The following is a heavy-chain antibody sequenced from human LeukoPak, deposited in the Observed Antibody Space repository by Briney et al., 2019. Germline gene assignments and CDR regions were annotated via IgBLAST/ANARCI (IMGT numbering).Heavy chain of an antibody. D-gene: IGHD3-22*01. Sequence: NPGGSLRLSCAASGFTFSSYSMNWVRQAPGKGLEWVSSISSSSSYIYYADSVKGRFTVSRDNAKNSLYLQMNSLRAEDTAVYYCARRYFDSSGYYNDFWGQGTLVTVSS. CDR2: ISSSSSYI. V-gene: IGHV3-21*01. CDR1: GFTFSSYS. CDR3: ARRYFDSSGYYNDF. J-gene: IGHJ4*02.